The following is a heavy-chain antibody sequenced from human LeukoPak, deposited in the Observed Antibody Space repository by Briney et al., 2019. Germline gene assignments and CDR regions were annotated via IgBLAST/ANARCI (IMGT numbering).Heavy chain of an antibody. Sequence: SETLSLTCTVSGGSISHYYWSWIRQPPGKGLEWIGYIDYSGSTNYNPSLKRRVTISVDTSKNHFSVKLSSVTAADTAVYYCARHDYYGYYFDYWGQGTLVTVSS. V-gene: IGHV4-59*08. CDR2: IDYSGST. CDR1: GGSISHYY. D-gene: IGHD3-10*01. J-gene: IGHJ4*02. CDR3: ARHDYYGYYFDY.